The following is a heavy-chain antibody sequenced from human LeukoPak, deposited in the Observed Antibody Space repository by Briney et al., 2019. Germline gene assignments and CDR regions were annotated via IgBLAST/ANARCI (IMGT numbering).Heavy chain of an antibody. CDR3: AKVGSGWYGVDY. CDR2: IRYDGTNK. CDR1: GIIFSGYG. J-gene: IGHJ4*02. V-gene: IGHV3-30*02. D-gene: IGHD6-19*01. Sequence: GGSLRLSCEVSGIIFSGYGIHWVRQAPGKGLEWVAFIRYDGTNKYYSDSVKGRFTISRDNSNNALYLQMNSLRVEDTAVYYCAKVGSGWYGVDYWGQGTLVTVSS.